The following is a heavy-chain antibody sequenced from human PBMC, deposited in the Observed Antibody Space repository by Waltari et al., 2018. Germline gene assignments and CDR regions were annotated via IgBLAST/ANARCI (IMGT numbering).Heavy chain of an antibody. CDR2: IYYSGST. V-gene: IGHV4-39*07. J-gene: IGHJ3*02. Sequence: QLQLQESGPGLVKPSETLSLTCTVSGGSISSSSYYWGWFRQPPGKGLEWIGSIYYSGSTYYNPSLKSRVTISVDTSKNQFSLKLSSVTAADTAVYYCARQRGHCSSTSCAITFDIWGQGTMVTVSS. CDR1: GGSISSSSYY. CDR3: ARQRGHCSSTSCAITFDI. D-gene: IGHD2-2*01.